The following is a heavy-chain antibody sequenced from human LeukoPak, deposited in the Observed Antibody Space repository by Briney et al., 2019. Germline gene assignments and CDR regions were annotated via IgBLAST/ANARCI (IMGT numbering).Heavy chain of an antibody. Sequence: GGSLRLSCAASGFTLSNYAMSWVRQAPGQGLEWVSSMSGSGSSRYHADSVKGRFTISRDNSKNTLYLQMNSLRAEDTAVYYCAKADLGYCSSTSCSQYFQHWGQGTLVTVSS. V-gene: IGHV3-23*01. CDR3: AKADLGYCSSTSCSQYFQH. CDR2: MSGSGSSR. CDR1: GFTLSNYA. D-gene: IGHD2-2*01. J-gene: IGHJ1*01.